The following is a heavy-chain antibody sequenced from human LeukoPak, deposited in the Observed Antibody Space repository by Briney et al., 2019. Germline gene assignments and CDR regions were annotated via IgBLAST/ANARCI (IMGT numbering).Heavy chain of an antibody. CDR2: IYYSGST. D-gene: IGHD6-13*01. Sequence: PSETLSLTCAVSGGSISSNSYYWGWIRQPPGKGLEWIGSIYYSGSTYYNPSLKSRVTISVDTSKNQFSLKLSSVTAADTAVYYCARHGGYSSSWYLKDWFDPWGQGTLVTVSS. CDR3: ARHGGYSSSWYLKDWFDP. J-gene: IGHJ5*02. CDR1: GGSISSNSYY. V-gene: IGHV4-39*01.